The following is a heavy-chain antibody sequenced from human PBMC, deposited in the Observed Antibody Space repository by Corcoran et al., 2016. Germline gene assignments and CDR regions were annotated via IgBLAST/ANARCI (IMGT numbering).Heavy chain of an antibody. J-gene: IGHJ2*01. D-gene: IGHD3-22*01. Sequence: QVQLQQWGAGLLKPSETLSLTCAVYGGSFSGYYWSWIRQPPGKGLEWIGEINHSGSTNYNPSLKSRVTISVDTSKNQFSLKLSSVTAADTAVYYCARRAKADGPTPSDSSGFYWYFDLWGRGTLVTVSS. CDR2: INHSGST. CDR3: ARRAKADGPTPSDSSGFYWYFDL. V-gene: IGHV4-34*01. CDR1: GGSFSGYY.